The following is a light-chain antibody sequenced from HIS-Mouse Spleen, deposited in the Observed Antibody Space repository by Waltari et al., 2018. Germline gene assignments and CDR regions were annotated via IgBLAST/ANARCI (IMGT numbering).Light chain of an antibody. Sequence: QSVLTQPPSASGTPGQRVTISCSGSSSNSGSNTVNWYHQLPGTAPKLLIYSNNQRPSGVPARFSGSKSGTSASLAISGLQSEDEADYYCAAWDDSLNGWVFGGGTKLTVL. CDR2: SNN. J-gene: IGLJ3*02. CDR1: SSNSGSNT. V-gene: IGLV1-44*01. CDR3: AAWDDSLNGWV.